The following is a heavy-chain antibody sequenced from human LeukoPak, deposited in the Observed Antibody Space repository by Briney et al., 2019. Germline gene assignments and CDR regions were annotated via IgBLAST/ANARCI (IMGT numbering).Heavy chain of an antibody. J-gene: IGHJ2*01. CDR1: GGSISSGSYY. CDR2: IYTSGST. CDR3: ARGIERRDGYPRAWYFDL. Sequence: SETLSLTCTVSGGSISSGSYYWSWLRQPAGKGLEWIGRIYTSGSTNYNPSLKSRVTISVDTSKNQFSLKLSSVTAADTAVYYCARGIERRDGYPRAWYFDLWGRGTLVTVSS. D-gene: IGHD5-24*01. V-gene: IGHV4-61*02.